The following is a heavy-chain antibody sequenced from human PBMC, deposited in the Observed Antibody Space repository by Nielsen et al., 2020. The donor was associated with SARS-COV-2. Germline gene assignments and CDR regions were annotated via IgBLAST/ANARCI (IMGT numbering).Heavy chain of an antibody. CDR2: ISSSSTYT. CDR3: ARAYSSATGFDF. V-gene: IGHV3-11*05. D-gene: IGHD6-25*01. CDR1: GFTFSGYA. J-gene: IGHJ4*02. Sequence: GESLKISCVASGFTFSGYAMTWIRQAPGKGLEWVAYISSSSTYTDYADSVKGRFSISRDNTNNALHLQMNSLRAEDTAVYYCARAYSSATGFDFWGQGTLVTVSS.